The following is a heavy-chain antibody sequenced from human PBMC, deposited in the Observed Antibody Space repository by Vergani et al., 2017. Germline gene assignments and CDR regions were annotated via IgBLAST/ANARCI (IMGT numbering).Heavy chain of an antibody. D-gene: IGHD3-10*01. CDR1: GESFSSFY. J-gene: IGHJ4*02. CDR3: AVRPRVTLVGGEIVTKRTFDY. CDR2: INNDGHT. Sequence: QVQLQQWGAGVVKPSGTLSLTCAVFGESFSSFYWSWIRQPPGRWLEWIGEINNDGHTNYNPSLESRVSVSRDTAKNQFSLNLMSVTAAYTAMYYCAVRPRVTLVGGEIVTKRTFDYWSQGSLVTVSS. V-gene: IGHV4-34*02.